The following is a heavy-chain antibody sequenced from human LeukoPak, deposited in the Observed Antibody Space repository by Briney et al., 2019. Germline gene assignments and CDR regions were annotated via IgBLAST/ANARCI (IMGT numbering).Heavy chain of an antibody. D-gene: IGHD1-26*01. CDR3: AKDHRDSGNYYYYYGLDV. CDR1: GFTFISYA. Sequence: GGSLRLSCAASGFTFISYATSWVRQAPGKGLEWVSSLSGNTGRPYYADSVKGRFTISRDNSKNTLYLQMNSLRAEDTAVYYCAKDHRDSGNYYYYYGLDVWGQGTMVTVSS. J-gene: IGHJ6*02. V-gene: IGHV3-23*01. CDR2: LSGNTGRP.